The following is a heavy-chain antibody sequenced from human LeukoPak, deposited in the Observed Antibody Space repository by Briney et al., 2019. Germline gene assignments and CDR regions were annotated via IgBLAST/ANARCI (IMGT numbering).Heavy chain of an antibody. V-gene: IGHV1-18*01. CDR1: GYTFTSYG. CDR2: ISAYSGNT. CDR3: ARRSPDDYYYYMDV. Sequence: GASVKVSCKASGYTFTSYGISWVRQAPGQGLEWMGWISAYSGNTNYAQKLQGRVTMTTDTSTSTAYMELRSLRSDDTAVYYCARRSPDDYYYYMDVWGKGTTVTVSS. J-gene: IGHJ6*03.